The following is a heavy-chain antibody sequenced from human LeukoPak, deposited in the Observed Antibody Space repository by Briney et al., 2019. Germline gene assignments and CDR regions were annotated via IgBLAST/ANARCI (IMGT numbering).Heavy chain of an antibody. D-gene: IGHD5-12*01. CDR1: GFTFSSFW. CDR2: IKQDGSEK. V-gene: IGHV3-7*03. J-gene: IGHJ4*02. Sequence: GSLRLSCAASGFTFSSFWMSWVRQAPGKGLEYVANIKQDGSEKYYVDSVKGRFTISRDNAKDSLYLQMNSLRAEDTAVYYCARDPGSGYEEHFDYWGQGTLVTVSS. CDR3: ARDPGSGYEEHFDY.